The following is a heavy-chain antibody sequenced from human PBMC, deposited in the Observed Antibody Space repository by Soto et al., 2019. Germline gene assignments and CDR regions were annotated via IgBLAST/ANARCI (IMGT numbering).Heavy chain of an antibody. CDR2: ISSTTNYI. V-gene: IGHV3-21*01. Sequence: GGSLRLSCAASGFTFTRYSMNWVRQAPGKGLEWVSSISSTTNYIYYADSMKGRFTVSRDNAKNSVYLDMNSLSAEDTAVYYCARESEDLTSNFDYWGQGALVTVSS. CDR1: GFTFTRYS. J-gene: IGHJ4*02. CDR3: ARESEDLTSNFDY.